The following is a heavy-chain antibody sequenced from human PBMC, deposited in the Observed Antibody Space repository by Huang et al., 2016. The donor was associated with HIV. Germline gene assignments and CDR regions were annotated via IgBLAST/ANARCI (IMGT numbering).Heavy chain of an antibody. Sequence: QVQLVQSGSELKKPGASVRISCKASGYTFSNFGLNWVRQAPGQGLEWMGWINNNTGNPTYVQGFTGRFVFSLDTSVSTAYLQISSLKAGDTAIYYCARATSNWWLQIDFWGRGSLVTVSS. CDR2: INNNTGNP. CDR3: ARATSNWWLQIDF. J-gene: IGHJ4*01. CDR1: GYTFSNFG. V-gene: IGHV7-4-1*02. D-gene: IGHD2-8*02.